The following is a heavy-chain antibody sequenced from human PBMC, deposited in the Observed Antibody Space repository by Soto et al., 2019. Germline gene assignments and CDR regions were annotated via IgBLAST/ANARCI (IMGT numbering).Heavy chain of an antibody. CDR3: ARVLSAFDYFDY. J-gene: IGHJ4*02. CDR2: IKYDGSEK. CDR1: GLTFSRNW. D-gene: IGHD3-3*02. V-gene: IGHV3-7*05. Sequence: EVQLVESGGGLVQPGGSLRLACVASGLTFSRNWMTWVRQAPGKGLEWVATIKYDGSEKSYVDSVKRRFTISRDNAKNSLSLQMNSLRAEDTAVYYCARVLSAFDYFDYWGQGTLVTVSS.